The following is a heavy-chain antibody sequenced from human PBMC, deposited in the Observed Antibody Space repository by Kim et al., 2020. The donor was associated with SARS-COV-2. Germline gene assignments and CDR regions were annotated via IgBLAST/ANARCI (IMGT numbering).Heavy chain of an antibody. CDR3: ARTRSCSSTSCYVDY. CDR1: GFTFGTYA. V-gene: IGHV3-23*01. Sequence: GGSLRLSCVTSGFTFGTYAMSWVRQAPEKGLEWVSGISGSGGSTYYADSVKGRFTISRDSSKNTLYLQMVSLRVDDTALYYCARTRSCSSTSCYVDYWG. J-gene: IGHJ4*01. CDR2: ISGSGGST. D-gene: IGHD2-2*01.